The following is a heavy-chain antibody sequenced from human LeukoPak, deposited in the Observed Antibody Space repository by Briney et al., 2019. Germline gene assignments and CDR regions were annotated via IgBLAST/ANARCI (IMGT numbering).Heavy chain of an antibody. Sequence: GGSLRLSCAASGFTFSSYGMHWVRQAPGKGLEWGAVIWYDGSNKYYADSVKGRFTISRDNCKNTLYLQMNSLRAEDTAVYYCARDPYTAMAPYYFDYWGQGTLVTVSS. CDR3: ARDPYTAMAPYYFDY. CDR2: IWYDGSNK. CDR1: GFTFSSYG. D-gene: IGHD5-18*01. J-gene: IGHJ4*02. V-gene: IGHV3-33*01.